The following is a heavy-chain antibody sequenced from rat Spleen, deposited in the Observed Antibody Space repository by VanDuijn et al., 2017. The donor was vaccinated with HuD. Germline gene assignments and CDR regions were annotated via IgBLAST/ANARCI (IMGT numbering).Heavy chain of an antibody. D-gene: IGHD1-9*01. V-gene: IGHV5-27*01. Sequence: EVQLVESGGGLVQPGRSLKLSCAASGFTFSNYYMAWVRQAPTKGLEWVAYITTGGGTSFYRDSVKGRFTISRDNAKSTLSLQMDSLRSEDTATYYCARRHYGYTDYFDYWGQGVMVTVSS. J-gene: IGHJ2*01. CDR3: ARRHYGYTDYFDY. CDR1: GFTFSNYY. CDR2: ITTGGGTS.